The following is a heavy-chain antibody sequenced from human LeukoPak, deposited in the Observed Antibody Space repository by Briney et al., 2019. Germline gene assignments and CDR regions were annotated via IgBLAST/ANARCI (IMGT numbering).Heavy chain of an antibody. CDR2: IWYDGSPK. CDR3: ARDLNREDFDY. Sequence: GGSLRLSCAASGFTFSNYAMHWVRQAPGKGLEWVAVIWYDGSPKYYPDSVKGRFTISRDNSKSTLYLQMNSLRAEDMAVYYCARDLNREDFDYWGQGTLVAVSS. D-gene: IGHD1-14*01. CDR1: GFTFSNYA. J-gene: IGHJ4*02. V-gene: IGHV3-33*01.